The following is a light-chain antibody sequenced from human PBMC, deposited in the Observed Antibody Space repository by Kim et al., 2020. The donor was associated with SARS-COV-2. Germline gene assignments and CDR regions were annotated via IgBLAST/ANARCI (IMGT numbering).Light chain of an antibody. J-gene: IGKJ2*01. V-gene: IGKV3-20*01. CDR1: QTVSCNY. CDR2: GAF. Sequence: PGAGATLSCRASQTVSCNYLAGYQQKPGLAPRLLIYGAFSRATGIPDRFRCGSSVTDFTLTTTALEPVDFAVYYCQQYCYSHQTFGQWTNL. CDR3: QQYCYSHQT.